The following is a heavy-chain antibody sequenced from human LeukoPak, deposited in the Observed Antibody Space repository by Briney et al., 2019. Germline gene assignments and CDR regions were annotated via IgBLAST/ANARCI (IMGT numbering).Heavy chain of an antibody. CDR3: ARASQTRSGYHDDY. V-gene: IGHV3-30-3*01. CDR2: ISYDGSNK. J-gene: IGHJ4*01. D-gene: IGHD3-3*01. CDR1: GFTFSSYA. Sequence: GGSLRLSCAASGFTFSSYALHWVRQAPGKGLEWVAVISYDGSNKYYADSVKGRFTISRDNSMNTLYLQMNSLRAEDTAVYYCARASQTRSGYHDDYWGHGTLVTVSS.